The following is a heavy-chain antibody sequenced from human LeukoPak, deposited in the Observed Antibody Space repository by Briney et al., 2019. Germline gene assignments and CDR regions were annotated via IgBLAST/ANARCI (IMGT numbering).Heavy chain of an antibody. D-gene: IGHD3-3*01. CDR2: INPSGGST. CDR3: ARVLRFLESWFDP. J-gene: IGHJ5*02. V-gene: IGHV1-46*03. CDR1: GYTFTSYY. Sequence: ASVKVSCKASGYTFTSYYMHWVRQAPGQGLEWTGIINPSGGSTSYAQKFQGRVTMTRDTSTSTVYMELSSLRSEDTAVYYCARVLRFLESWFDPWGQGTLVTVSS.